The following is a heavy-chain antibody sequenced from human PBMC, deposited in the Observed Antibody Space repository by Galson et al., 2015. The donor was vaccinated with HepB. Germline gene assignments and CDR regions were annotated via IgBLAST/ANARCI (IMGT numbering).Heavy chain of an antibody. V-gene: IGHV1-69*13. CDR1: GGTFGSYA. Sequence: SVKVSCKASGGTFGSYAITWVRQAPGQGLEWMGGIIPIFATANYAQKFQGRVTITADESTTTAYMELSSLRSEDTAVYYCARESYYGSGSPNYYYYNGVDVWGQGTTVTVSS. D-gene: IGHD3-10*01. J-gene: IGHJ6*02. CDR2: IIPIFATA. CDR3: ARESYYGSGSPNYYYYNGVDV.